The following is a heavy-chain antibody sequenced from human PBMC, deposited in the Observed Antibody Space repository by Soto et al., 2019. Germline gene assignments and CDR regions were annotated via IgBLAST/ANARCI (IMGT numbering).Heavy chain of an antibody. J-gene: IGHJ4*02. D-gene: IGHD3-3*01. CDR3: ARGGKHDYDFWSGYLYYFDY. CDR1: GYTFTSYD. CDR2: INPNSGNT. Sequence: SVKVSFKASGYTFTSYDINWVRQATVQGLEWMGWINPNSGNTGYAQKFQGRVTMTRNTSISTAYMELSSLRSEDTAVYYCARGGKHDYDFWSGYLYYFDYWGQGTLVTVYS. V-gene: IGHV1-8*01.